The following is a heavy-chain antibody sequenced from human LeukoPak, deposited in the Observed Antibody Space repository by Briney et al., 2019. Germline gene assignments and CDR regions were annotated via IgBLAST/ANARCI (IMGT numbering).Heavy chain of an antibody. V-gene: IGHV3-66*01. Sequence: GGSLRLFCAASGFTVSSNYMSWVRQAPGKGLEWVSVIYSGGSTYYSDSVKGRLTISRDNPKNSLYLQMNRMRAEDTAVYYCAREGITGTTNYYYGMDVWGQGTTVTVSS. CDR2: IYSGGST. CDR1: GFTVSSNY. D-gene: IGHD1-7*01. J-gene: IGHJ6*02. CDR3: AREGITGTTNYYYGMDV.